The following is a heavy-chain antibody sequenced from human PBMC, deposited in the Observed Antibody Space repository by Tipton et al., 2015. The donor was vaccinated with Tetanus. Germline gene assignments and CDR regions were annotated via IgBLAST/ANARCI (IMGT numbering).Heavy chain of an antibody. J-gene: IGHJ4*02. D-gene: IGHD4-17*01. CDR1: GVSMRNGGYS. V-gene: IGHV4-30-2*03. CDR3: ARLYRPRRYYGDFTDY. Sequence: TLSLTCDVSGVSMRNGGYSWSWVRQPPGKGLEWIGSSYDGGTTQSSPSLKSRVTIYVDSSTNQFSLRLNSVTAADTAVYFCARLYRPRRYYGDFTDYWGQGTLVTVSS. CDR2: SYDGGTT.